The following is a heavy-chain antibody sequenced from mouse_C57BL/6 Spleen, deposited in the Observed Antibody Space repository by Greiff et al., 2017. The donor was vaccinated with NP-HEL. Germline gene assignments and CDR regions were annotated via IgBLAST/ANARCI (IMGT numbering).Heavy chain of an antibody. D-gene: IGHD2-3*01. CDR2: INPNNGGT. V-gene: IGHV1-18*01. CDR1: GYTFTDYN. Sequence: VQLQQSGPELVKPGASVKIPCKASGYTFTDYNMDWVKQSHGKSLEWIGDINPNNGGTIYNQKFKGKATLTVDKSSSTAYMELRSLTSEDTAVYYCARERDDGYYYAMDYWGQGTSVTVSS. J-gene: IGHJ4*01. CDR3: ARERDDGYYYAMDY.